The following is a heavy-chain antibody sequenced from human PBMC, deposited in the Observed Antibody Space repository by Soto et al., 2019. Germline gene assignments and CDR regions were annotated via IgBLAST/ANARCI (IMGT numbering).Heavy chain of an antibody. CDR1: GGSFSGYY. J-gene: IGHJ4*02. D-gene: IGHD2-2*01. Sequence: SETLSLTCAVYGGSFSGYYWSWIRQPPGKGLEWIGEINHSGSTNYNPSLKSRVTISVDTSKNQFSLKLSSVAAADTAVYYCASKPLGYCSSTSCYSPFDYWGQGTLVTVSS. CDR3: ASKPLGYCSSTSCYSPFDY. V-gene: IGHV4-34*01. CDR2: INHSGST.